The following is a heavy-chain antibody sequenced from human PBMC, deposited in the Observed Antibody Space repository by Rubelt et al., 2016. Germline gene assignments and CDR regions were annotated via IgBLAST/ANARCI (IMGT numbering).Heavy chain of an antibody. D-gene: IGHD5-18*01. V-gene: IGHV1-18*01. CDR2: ISAYNGNT. J-gene: IGHJ5*02. CDR3: ARTGYSYVNWFDP. Sequence: MGWISAYNGNTNYAQKLQGRVTMTTDTSTSTAYMELRSLRSDDTAVYYCARTGYSYVNWFDPWGQGTLVTVSS.